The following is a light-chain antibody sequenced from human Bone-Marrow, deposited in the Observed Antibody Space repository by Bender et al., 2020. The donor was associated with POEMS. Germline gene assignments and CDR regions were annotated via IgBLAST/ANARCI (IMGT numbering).Light chain of an antibody. CDR3: QSWDSGTVV. CDR2: QDT. CDR1: NIGSKS. V-gene: IGLV3-21*02. Sequence: SYVLTQPPSVSVAPGQTARITCGGNNIGSKSVHWYQQTPGQAPVLVVYQDTRRPSGIPERFSGSTSGNTATLTISGTQAMDEADYYCQSWDSGTVVFGGGTKLTVL. J-gene: IGLJ2*01.